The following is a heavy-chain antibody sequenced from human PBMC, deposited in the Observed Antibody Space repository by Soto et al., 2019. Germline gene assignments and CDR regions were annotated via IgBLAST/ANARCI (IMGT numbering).Heavy chain of an antibody. CDR1: GFTFSSYW. V-gene: IGHV3-7*01. J-gene: IGHJ5*01. D-gene: IGHD5-12*01. Sequence: EGSLRLSCEAYGFTFSSYWMGWVRQAPGKGLEWVANINRDGSERYYVDSVKGRFTISRDNAKNSVYLQMNSLRAEDSAVYYCAGDPIRWDGYRSDPRGQTAVGTVSS. CDR3: AGDPIRWDGYRSDP. CDR2: INRDGSER.